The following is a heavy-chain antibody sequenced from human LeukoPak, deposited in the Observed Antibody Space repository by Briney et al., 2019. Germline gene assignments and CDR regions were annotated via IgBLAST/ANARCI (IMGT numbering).Heavy chain of an antibody. Sequence: SETLSLTCTVSGGSISSYYWSWIRQPPGKGLEWIGYIYYSGSTNYNPSLKSRVTISVDTSKNQFSLKLSSVTAADTAVYYCARGKYSSGWYPHLRGAFDIWGQGTMVTVSS. J-gene: IGHJ3*02. CDR2: IYYSGST. V-gene: IGHV4-59*12. CDR1: GGSISSYY. CDR3: ARGKYSSGWYPHLRGAFDI. D-gene: IGHD6-19*01.